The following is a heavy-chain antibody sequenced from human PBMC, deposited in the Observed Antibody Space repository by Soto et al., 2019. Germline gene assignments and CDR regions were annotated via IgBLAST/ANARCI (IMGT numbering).Heavy chain of an antibody. J-gene: IGHJ6*02. Sequence: QVQLVQSGAEVKKPGASVKVSCRTSGYTFSNYPITWVRRAPGQGLEWLGGIIPIFGKADYTQKFTGRVTITADEPTSTAYMEISSLRSEDTAVYYCASGGEYYDENLPHYYFFGMHVWGPGTTVTVSS. CDR1: GYTFSNYP. CDR3: ASGGEYYDENLPHYYFFGMHV. V-gene: IGHV1-69*01. CDR2: IIPIFGKA. D-gene: IGHD3-16*01.